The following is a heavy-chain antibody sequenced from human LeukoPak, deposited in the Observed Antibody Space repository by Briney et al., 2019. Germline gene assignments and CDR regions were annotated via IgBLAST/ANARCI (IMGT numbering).Heavy chain of an antibody. CDR3: ATYYYDGTGYYYRGFHI. V-gene: IGHV4-59*01. Sequence: PSESLTLTCTVSGGSISSYYWNWIRQPPGKGLEWIGFSHYNGNTNYSPSLKNRGTISVDTSKSQFSLKLSSVTAADTGVYYCATYYYDGTGYYYRGFHIWGQGTMVTVSS. CDR2: SHYNGNT. D-gene: IGHD3-22*01. J-gene: IGHJ3*02. CDR1: GGSISSYY.